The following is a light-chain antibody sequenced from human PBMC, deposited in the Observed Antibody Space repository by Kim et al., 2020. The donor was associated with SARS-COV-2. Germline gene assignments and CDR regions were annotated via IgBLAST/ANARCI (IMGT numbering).Light chain of an antibody. CDR2: DVS. CDR1: SSDVGGYNY. CDR3: SSYTSSSTSV. V-gene: IGLV2-14*03. Sequence: QAITIACTGTSSDVGGYNYVSWYQQHPGKAPNLMIYDVSNRPSGVSNRFSGSKSGNTASLTISGLQAEDEADYYCSSYTSSSTSVFGGGTQLTVL. J-gene: IGLJ7*01.